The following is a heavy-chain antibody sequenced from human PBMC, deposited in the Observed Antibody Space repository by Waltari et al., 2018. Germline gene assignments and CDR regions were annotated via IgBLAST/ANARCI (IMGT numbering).Heavy chain of an antibody. CDR2: IRSEANSYAT. D-gene: IGHD1-1*01. CDR1: RHPLSDSS. CDR3: TRSGTTTVAFDI. V-gene: IGHV3-73*01. Sequence: EVQLADSGGVFVQTGGSMHLRCAAPRHPLSDSSTHWVRPAPGKGLEWVGRIRSEANSYATAFAASVNGRFTIFRDDSKKTAYLQMNTLMSEDTALYYCTRSGTTTVAFDIWGQGTMVTVSS. J-gene: IGHJ3*02.